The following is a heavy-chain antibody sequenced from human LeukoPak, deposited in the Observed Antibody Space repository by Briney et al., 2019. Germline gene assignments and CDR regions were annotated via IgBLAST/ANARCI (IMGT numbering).Heavy chain of an antibody. Sequence: GGSLRLSCAASGFTFSSYAMSWVRQAPGKGLEWVSAISGSGSSTYYADSVKGRFTISRDNSKNTLYLQMNSLRAEDTAVYYCARDAWGYDYLDYWGQGTLVTVSS. CDR1: GFTFSSYA. V-gene: IGHV3-23*01. D-gene: IGHD5-12*01. J-gene: IGHJ4*02. CDR2: ISGSGSST. CDR3: ARDAWGYDYLDY.